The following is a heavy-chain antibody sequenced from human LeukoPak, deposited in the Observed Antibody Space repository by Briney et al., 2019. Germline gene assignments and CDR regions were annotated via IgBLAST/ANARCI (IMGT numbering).Heavy chain of an antibody. CDR3: AKDSMIVVVYYFDY. V-gene: IGHV3-23*01. D-gene: IGHD3-22*01. CDR2: ISGSGGST. CDR1: GFTFSSYA. Sequence: GGSLRLSCAASGFTFSSYAMRWVRQAPGRGLEWVSAISGSGGSTYYADSVKGRFTISRDNSKNTLYLQMNSLRAEDTAVYYCAKDSMIVVVYYFDYWGQGTLVTVSS. J-gene: IGHJ4*02.